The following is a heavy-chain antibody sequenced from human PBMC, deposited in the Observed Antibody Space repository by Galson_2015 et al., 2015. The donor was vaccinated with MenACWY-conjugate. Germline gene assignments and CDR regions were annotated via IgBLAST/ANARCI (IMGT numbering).Heavy chain of an antibody. J-gene: IGHJ4*02. CDR2: IDPTDSYT. D-gene: IGHD6-13*01. V-gene: IGHV5-10-1*01. Sequence: QSGAEVKKPGESLRISCTGSGYSFTSYYISWVRQMPGKGLEWMGRIDPTDSYTNYSPSVQGHVTISADKSVNTAYLQWSSLKASDTALYCCARHRGTWYFEDWGQGSLVTVSS. CDR3: ARHRGTWYFED. CDR1: GYSFTSYY.